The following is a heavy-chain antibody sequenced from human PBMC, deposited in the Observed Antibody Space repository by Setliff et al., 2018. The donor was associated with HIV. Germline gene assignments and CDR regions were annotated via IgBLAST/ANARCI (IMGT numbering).Heavy chain of an antibody. D-gene: IGHD2-8*01. J-gene: IGHJ4*01. CDR3: ARAPARANGVFDF. CDR1: GYTFVHFD. Sequence: ASVKVSCKTSGYTFVHFDIDWVRHAPGQGLEWIGWMTPLTASTGYSRKFQGRVTLTRDLSTGTAYMGLNSLISNDTAVYYCARAPARANGVFDFWGQGSLVTVSS. V-gene: IGHV1-8*02. CDR2: MTPLTAST.